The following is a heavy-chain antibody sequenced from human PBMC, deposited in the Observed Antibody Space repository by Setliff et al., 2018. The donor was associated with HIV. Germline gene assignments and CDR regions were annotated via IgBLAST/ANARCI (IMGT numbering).Heavy chain of an antibody. V-gene: IGHV4-34*01. CDR1: GGSFSGYY. J-gene: IGHJ6*03. CDR3: ASGDYMDV. Sequence: SETLSLTCAVYGGSFSGYYWSWIRQPPGKGLEWIGSLYYTGIPYYNPSLKSRVTISADSSTTQFSLKLISVTAADTAVYYCASGDYMDVWGKGITVTVSS. D-gene: IGHD7-27*01. CDR2: LYYTGIP.